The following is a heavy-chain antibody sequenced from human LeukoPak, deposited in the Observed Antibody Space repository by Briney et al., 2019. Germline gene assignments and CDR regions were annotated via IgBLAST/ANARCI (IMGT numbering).Heavy chain of an antibody. Sequence: PGGSLRLSCAASGFTFSSYSMNWVRQAPGKGLEWVSSISSSSSYIYYADSVKGRFTISRDNAKNSLYLQMNSLRAEDTAVYYCARGSGSYVNDAFDIWGQGTMVTVSS. V-gene: IGHV3-21*01. CDR1: GFTFSSYS. CDR3: ARGSGSYVNDAFDI. J-gene: IGHJ3*02. D-gene: IGHD1-26*01. CDR2: ISSSSSYI.